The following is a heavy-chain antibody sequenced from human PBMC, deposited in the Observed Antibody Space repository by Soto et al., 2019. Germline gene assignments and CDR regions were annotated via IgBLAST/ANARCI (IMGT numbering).Heavy chain of an antibody. J-gene: IGHJ4*02. CDR2: ISCNNGDA. Sequence: QVQLVQTGAEVKEPGASVKVSCKASGYTFTNYGISWVRQAPGQGLEWMGWISCNNGDANYVQSLRVRVTMTTDTSTSSVYMELRSLRADDTAVYYCARDGDGSGRHYEYWGQGTLVTVSS. D-gene: IGHD3-10*01. CDR3: ARDGDGSGRHYEY. V-gene: IGHV1-18*01. CDR1: GYTFTNYG.